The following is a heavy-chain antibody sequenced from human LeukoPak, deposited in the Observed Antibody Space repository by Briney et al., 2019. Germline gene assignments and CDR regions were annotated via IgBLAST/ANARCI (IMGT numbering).Heavy chain of an antibody. V-gene: IGHV3-7*03. CDR1: GFIFSNYA. Sequence: GASLRLSCAASGFIFSNYAMSWVRQAPGKGLEWVANIKQDGSEKYYVDSVKGRFTISRDNAKNSLYLQMNSLRAEDTAVYYCARGQTTVTNWGQGTLVTVSS. CDR2: IKQDGSEK. J-gene: IGHJ4*02. D-gene: IGHD4-17*01. CDR3: ARGQTTVTN.